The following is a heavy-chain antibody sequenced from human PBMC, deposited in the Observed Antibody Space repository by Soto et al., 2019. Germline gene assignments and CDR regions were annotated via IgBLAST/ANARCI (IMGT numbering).Heavy chain of an antibody. CDR2: INAGNGNT. CDR3: ASTYHYYDSSGHYYFYY. J-gene: IGHJ4*02. V-gene: IGHV1-3*01. CDR1: GHTFTSYA. D-gene: IGHD3-22*01. Sequence: ASVKVSCKASGHTFTSYAMHWVRQAPGQRLEWMGWINAGNGNTKYSQKFQGRVTITADESTSTAYMELSSLRSEDTAVYYCASTYHYYDSSGHYYFYYWGQGTLVPVSS.